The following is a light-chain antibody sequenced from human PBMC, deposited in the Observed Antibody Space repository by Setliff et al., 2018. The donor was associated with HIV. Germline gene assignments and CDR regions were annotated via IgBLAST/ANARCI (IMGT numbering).Light chain of an antibody. V-gene: IGLV1-40*01. Sequence: QSVLTQPPSLSGAPGQRVTISCAGSSSNIGAGYDVHWYQQLPGAAPKLLIYGNTKRPSGVPDRFSGSKSGASASLDISGLQSEDEADYYCSSYTSSSTLVFGTGTKVTVL. J-gene: IGLJ1*01. CDR2: GNT. CDR3: SSYTSSSTLV. CDR1: SSNIGAGYD.